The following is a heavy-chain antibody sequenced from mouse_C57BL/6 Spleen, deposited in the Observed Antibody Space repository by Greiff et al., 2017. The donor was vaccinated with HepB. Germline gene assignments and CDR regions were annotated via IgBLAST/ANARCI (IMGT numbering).Heavy chain of an antibody. D-gene: IGHD1-1*01. Sequence: EVQLQQSGPELVKPGASVKISCKASGYTFTDYYMNWVKQSHGKSLEWIGDINPNNGGTSYNQKFKGKATLTVDKSSSTAYMELRSLTSEASAVYYCARYGYGSSPYYAMDYWGQGTSVTVSS. J-gene: IGHJ4*01. CDR3: ARYGYGSSPYYAMDY. CDR1: GYTFTDYY. CDR2: INPNNGGT. V-gene: IGHV1-26*01.